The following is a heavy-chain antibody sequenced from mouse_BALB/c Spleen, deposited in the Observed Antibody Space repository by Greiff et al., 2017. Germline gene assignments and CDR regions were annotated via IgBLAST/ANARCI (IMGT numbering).Heavy chain of an antibody. CDR2: IHYSGST. Sequence: DVKLVESGPDLVKPSQSLSLTCTVTGYSITSGYSWHWIRQFPGNKLEWMGYIHYSGSTNYNPSLKSRISNTRDTSKNQFFLQLNTVTTEDTATYYCARSKFYYGSPYWYFDVWGAGTTVTVSS. CDR3: ARSKFYYGSPYWYFDV. J-gene: IGHJ1*01. V-gene: IGHV3-1*02. CDR1: GYSITSGYS. D-gene: IGHD1-1*01.